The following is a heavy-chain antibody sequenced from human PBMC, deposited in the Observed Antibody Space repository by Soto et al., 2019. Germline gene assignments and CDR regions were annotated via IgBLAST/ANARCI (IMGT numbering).Heavy chain of an antibody. J-gene: IGHJ4*02. D-gene: IGHD3-3*01. Sequence: SETLSLTCTVSGGSISSVGYYWSWIRQHPEKGLEWIGNIYYSGSTNYNPSHESRVTISLDTSKNQVSLKLSSVTAVDTAVYYCARPLDFWSGYGPFDYWGQGSVVTVSS. V-gene: IGHV4-31*03. CDR3: ARPLDFWSGYGPFDY. CDR1: GGSISSVGYY. CDR2: IYYSGST.